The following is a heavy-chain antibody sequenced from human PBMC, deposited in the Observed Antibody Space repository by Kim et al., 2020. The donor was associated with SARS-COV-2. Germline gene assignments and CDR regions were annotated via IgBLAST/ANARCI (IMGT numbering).Heavy chain of an antibody. V-gene: IGHV5-51*01. Sequence: RYSPSFQGQVTISVDKSISPAYLQWSSLKASDSAVYYCARLSYDTIRFDYWGQGTLVAVSS. J-gene: IGHJ4*02. D-gene: IGHD3-10*01. CDR3: ARLSYDTIRFDY.